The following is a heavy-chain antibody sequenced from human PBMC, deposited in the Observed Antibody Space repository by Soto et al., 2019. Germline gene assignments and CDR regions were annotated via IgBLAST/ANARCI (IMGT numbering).Heavy chain of an antibody. CDR3: ARDPGRYYYMDV. V-gene: IGHV4-31*03. CDR1: GGSISSGGYY. J-gene: IGHJ6*03. CDR2: IYYSGST. Sequence: SETLSLTCTVSGGSISSGGYYWSWIRQHPGKGLEWIGYIYYSGSTYYNPSLKSRVTISVDTSKNQFSLKLSSVTAADTAVYHCARDPGRYYYMDVWGKGTTVTVSS.